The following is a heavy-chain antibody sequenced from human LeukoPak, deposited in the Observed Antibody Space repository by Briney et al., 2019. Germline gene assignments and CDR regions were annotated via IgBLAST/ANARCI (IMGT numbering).Heavy chain of an antibody. CDR3: ARPTYDFWSGSAFDM. V-gene: IGHV3-7*01. CDR2: IKQDGSEK. Sequence: GGSLRLSCAASGFTFSNYWMSWVRQAPGKGLEWVANIKQDGSEKYYVDSVKGQFTISRDNAKNSLYLQMNSLRGEDTDVYYCARPTYDFWSGSAFDMWGQGTMVTVSS. CDR1: GFTFSNYW. D-gene: IGHD3-3*01. J-gene: IGHJ3*02.